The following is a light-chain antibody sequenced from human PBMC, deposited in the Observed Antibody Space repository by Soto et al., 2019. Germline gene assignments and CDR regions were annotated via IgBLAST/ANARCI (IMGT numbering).Light chain of an antibody. CDR1: QGISSY. J-gene: IGKJ2*01. CDR2: AAS. CDR3: QQFNSYPYT. V-gene: IGKV1-9*01. Sequence: DIPLTQSPSFLSASVGDRVTITCRASQGISSYLAWYLQKPGKAPNLLIYAASTLQSGVPSRFSGSGSGTEFTLTISSLQPEDFATYYCQQFNSYPYTFGQGTKLEIK.